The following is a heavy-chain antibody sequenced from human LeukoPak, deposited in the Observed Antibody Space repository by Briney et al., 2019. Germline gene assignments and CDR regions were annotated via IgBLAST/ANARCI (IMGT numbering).Heavy chain of an antibody. CDR1: GGTFSIYA. CDR2: INPNSGAA. J-gene: IGHJ3*02. Sequence: GSSVMVSCKASGGTFSIYAISWVRQAPGQGLEWMGRINPNSGAADYAQKFQGRVTMTRDTSISTAYMDLSSLKSDDTAVYYCARESWGRKDAFDIWGQGTMVTVSS. CDR3: ARESWGRKDAFDI. V-gene: IGHV1-2*06. D-gene: IGHD3-16*01.